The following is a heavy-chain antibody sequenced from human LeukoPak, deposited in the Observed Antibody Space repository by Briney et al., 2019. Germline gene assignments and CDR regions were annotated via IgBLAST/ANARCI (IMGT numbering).Heavy chain of an antibody. Sequence: GGALRLSWVESGFTFSSSGMHWVRQAPGKGLEWVAVIWDDGSNKYYAASVKGGFTISRDNSKNTLDLQMNSLCVEDPAVYYCARGRLGEGLFYGMDVWGQGTADSVS. CDR3: ARGRLGEGLFYGMDV. D-gene: IGHD4-17*01. J-gene: IGHJ6*02. CDR1: GFTFSSSG. CDR2: IWDDGSNK. V-gene: IGHV3-33*01.